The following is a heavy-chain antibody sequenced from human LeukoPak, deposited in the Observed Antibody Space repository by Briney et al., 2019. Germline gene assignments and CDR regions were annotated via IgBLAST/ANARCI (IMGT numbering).Heavy chain of an antibody. CDR1: GYTFTSYG. D-gene: IGHD3-10*01. CDR3: ARDESSYYPHPNWFDP. CDR2: ISAYNGNT. J-gene: IGHJ5*02. V-gene: IGHV1-18*01. Sequence: ASVKVSCKASGYTFTSYGISWVRQALGQGLEWMGWISAYNGNTNYAQKLQGRVTMTTDTSTSTAYMELRSLRSDDTAVYYCARDESSYYPHPNWFDPWGQGTLVTVSS.